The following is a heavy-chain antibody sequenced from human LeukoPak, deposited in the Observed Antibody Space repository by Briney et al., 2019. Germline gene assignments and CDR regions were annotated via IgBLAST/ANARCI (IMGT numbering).Heavy chain of an antibody. V-gene: IGHV3-30*04. J-gene: IGHJ4*02. CDR1: GFTFSNYA. CDR2: ISYDGNNK. Sequence: PGGSLRLSCAASGFTFSNYAMNWVRQAPGGGLEWVAAISYDGNNKFYADSVKGRFTISRDNAKNSLYLQMNSLRAEDTAVYYCARINIAVAGKLFDYWGQGTLVSVSS. CDR3: ARINIAVAGKLFDY. D-gene: IGHD6-19*01.